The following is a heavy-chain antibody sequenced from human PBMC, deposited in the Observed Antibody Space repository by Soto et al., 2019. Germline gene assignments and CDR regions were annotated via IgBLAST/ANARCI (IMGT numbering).Heavy chain of an antibody. Sequence: EVQLLESGGGLVQPGGSLRLSCAASGFTFSSYAMSWVRQAPGKGLAWVSYISSSSSTIYYADSVKGRFTISRDNAKNSLYLQMNSLRDEDTAVYYCARGGIRGGYDRENYYYGMDVWGQGTTVTVSS. J-gene: IGHJ6*02. V-gene: IGHV3-48*02. CDR3: ARGGIRGGYDRENYYYGMDV. D-gene: IGHD5-12*01. CDR2: ISSSSSTI. CDR1: GFTFSSYA.